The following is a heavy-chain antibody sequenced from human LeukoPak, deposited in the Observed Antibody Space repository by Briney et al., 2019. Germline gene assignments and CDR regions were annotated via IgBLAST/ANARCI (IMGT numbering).Heavy chain of an antibody. J-gene: IGHJ4*02. CDR1: GFTFSSYW. CDR3: ARDWDYGSGSYYPGGDY. Sequence: GGSLRLSWAASGFTFSSYWMSWVRQAPGKGLEWVANIKQDGSEKYYVGSVKGRFTVSRDNAKNSLYLQMNSLRTEDTAVYYCARDWDYGSGSYYPGGDYWGQGTLVTVSS. CDR2: IKQDGSEK. V-gene: IGHV3-7*01. D-gene: IGHD3-10*01.